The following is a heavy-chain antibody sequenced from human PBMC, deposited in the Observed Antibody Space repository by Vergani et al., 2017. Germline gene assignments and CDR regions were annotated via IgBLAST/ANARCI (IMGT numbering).Heavy chain of an antibody. D-gene: IGHD3-9*01. J-gene: IGHJ4*02. Sequence: QVQLVQSGAEVKKPGASVKVSCKASGYTFTSYGISWVRQAPGQGLEWMGIINPSGGHTNYAQKFQGRVTMTRDTSTSTVYMQLSSLRSEDTAIYYCARGDYGILTGYRYWVQGTLVTVSA. CDR3: ARGDYGILTGYRY. V-gene: IGHV1-46*03. CDR2: INPSGGHT. CDR1: GYTFTSYG.